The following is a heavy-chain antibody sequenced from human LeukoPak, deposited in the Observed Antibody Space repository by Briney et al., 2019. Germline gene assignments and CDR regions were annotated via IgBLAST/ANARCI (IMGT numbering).Heavy chain of an antibody. J-gene: IGHJ4*02. CDR3: ARVSYFDSSGYYYDFDY. CDR2: IYNSGGT. Sequence: SETLSLTCTVSGGSLSSYQWSWIRQPPGKGLEWIGHIYNSGGTIYNPSLKSRVTISVDTSRNQFSLKLSSVTAADTAVYYCARVSYFDSSGYYYDFDYWGQGTLVTVSS. CDR1: GGSLSSYQ. D-gene: IGHD3-22*01. V-gene: IGHV4-59*01.